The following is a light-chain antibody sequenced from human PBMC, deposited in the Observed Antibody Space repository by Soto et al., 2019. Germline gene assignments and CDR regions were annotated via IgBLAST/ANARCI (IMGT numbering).Light chain of an antibody. Sequence: DIVMTQSPDSLAVSLGERATINCKSSQSVLYSSNNRNYLAWYQQKPGQPPKLLIYWASTRESGVPDRFSGSGSGTDFNLTFSSRQDRDVAFDYCKQHYSTPRTFGQGTKVELK. CDR2: WAS. V-gene: IGKV4-1*01. CDR3: KQHYSTPRT. J-gene: IGKJ1*01. CDR1: QSVLYSSNNRNY.